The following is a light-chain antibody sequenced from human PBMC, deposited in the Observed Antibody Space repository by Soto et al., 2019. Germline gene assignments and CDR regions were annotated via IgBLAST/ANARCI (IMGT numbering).Light chain of an antibody. CDR2: DAS. V-gene: IGKV1-33*01. J-gene: IGKJ2*01. Sequence: DIQMTQSPSSLSASVGDRVTITYQASQDIGNSLNWYQQKPGKAPKLLIFDASKLETRVPSRFSGSGSGTDFTFTVSSLQPEDIATYFCQHYHNLPRTFGQGTKLEIK. CDR3: QHYHNLPRT. CDR1: QDIGNS.